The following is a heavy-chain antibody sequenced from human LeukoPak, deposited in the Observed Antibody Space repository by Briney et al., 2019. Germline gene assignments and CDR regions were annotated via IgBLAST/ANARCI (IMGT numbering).Heavy chain of an antibody. J-gene: IGHJ4*02. Sequence: SETLSLTCTVSGGSISSYYWSWIRQPPGKGLEWIGYIYYSGSTNYNPSLKSRVTISVDTSKNQFSLELSSVTAADTAVYYCARTHSGSYYDFWSGYYDYWGQGTLVTVSS. CDR1: GGSISSYY. CDR2: IYYSGST. V-gene: IGHV4-59*01. D-gene: IGHD3-3*01. CDR3: ARTHSGSYYDFWSGYYDY.